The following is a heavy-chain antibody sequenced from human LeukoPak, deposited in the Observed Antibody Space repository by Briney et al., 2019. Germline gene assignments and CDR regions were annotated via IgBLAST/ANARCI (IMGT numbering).Heavy chain of an antibody. J-gene: IGHJ4*02. D-gene: IGHD6-19*01. V-gene: IGHV3-7*01. CDR2: IKQDGSEK. CDR1: GFTFSSYW. CDR3: ARGVYGIAVAGTLAY. Sequence: PGGSLRLSCAASGFTFSSYWMSWVRQAPGKGLEWVANIKQDGSEKYYVDSVKGRFTISRDNAKNSLYLQMNSLRAEDTAVYYCARGVYGIAVAGTLAYWGQGTLVTVSS.